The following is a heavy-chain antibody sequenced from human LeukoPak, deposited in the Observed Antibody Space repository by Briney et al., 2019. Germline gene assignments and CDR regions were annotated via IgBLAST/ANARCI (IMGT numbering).Heavy chain of an antibody. CDR2: IKQDGSEK. V-gene: IGHV3-7*01. CDR1: GFTFSSYW. CDR3: ASRGSRNYMDA. Sequence: PGGSLRPSCAASGFTFSSYWMSWVRQAPGKGLEWVANIKQDGSEKYYVDSVKGRFTISRDNAKNSLYLQMNSLRAEDTAVYYCASRGSRNYMDAWGKGTTVTVSS. D-gene: IGHD1-26*01. J-gene: IGHJ6*03.